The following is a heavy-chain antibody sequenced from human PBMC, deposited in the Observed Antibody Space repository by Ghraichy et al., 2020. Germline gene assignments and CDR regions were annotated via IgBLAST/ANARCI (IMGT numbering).Heavy chain of an antibody. CDR2: ISSSSSYI. J-gene: IGHJ5*02. D-gene: IGHD3-22*01. V-gene: IGHV3-21*01. CDR1: GFTFSSYT. CDR3: ARDSPYYYDSWPAQNVGFDP. Sequence: GGSLRLSCAASGFTFSSYTMNWVRQAPGKGLEWVSSISSSSSYIYYADSVKGRFTISRDNAKNSLYLQMNSLRAEDTAVYYCARDSPYYYDSWPAQNVGFDPWGQGTLVTVSS.